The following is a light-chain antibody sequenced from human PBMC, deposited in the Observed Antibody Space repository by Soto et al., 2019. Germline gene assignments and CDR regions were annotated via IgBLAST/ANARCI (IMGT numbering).Light chain of an antibody. J-gene: IGKJ2*01. CDR1: QSVSSNY. V-gene: IGKV3-20*01. CDR3: HPYGSSPLYT. CDR2: GAS. Sequence: EIVLTQTPGTLSLSPGERATLSCRASQSVSSNYLAWYQQKPGQAPRLLIYGASSRATGIPDRFSGSGSGTDFTLTISRLEPEDFAVYYCHPYGSSPLYTFGQGTKLEIK.